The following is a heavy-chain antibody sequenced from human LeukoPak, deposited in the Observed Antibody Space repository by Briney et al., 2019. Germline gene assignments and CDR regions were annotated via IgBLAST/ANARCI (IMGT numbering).Heavy chain of an antibody. J-gene: IGHJ4*02. V-gene: IGHV3-21*01. CDR3: ARDGCGGDCYFDY. CDR2: ISSSSSYI. D-gene: IGHD2-21*02. CDR1: GFTFSSYS. Sequence: KPGGSLRLSCAASGFTFSSYSMNWVRQAPGKGLEWVSSISSSSSYIYYADSVKGRFTISRDNAKNSLNLQMNSLRAEDTAVYYCARDGCGGDCYFDYWGQGTLVTVSS.